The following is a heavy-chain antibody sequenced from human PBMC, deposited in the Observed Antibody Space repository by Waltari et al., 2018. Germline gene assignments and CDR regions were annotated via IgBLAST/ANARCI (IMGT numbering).Heavy chain of an antibody. V-gene: IGHV3-23*01. Sequence: EVQLLESGGASAQTGGSLRLSCIAFGFTFSNYVLSWVRQAPGKGLEWVSGVSGSGGESFYVDSVKGRFTISRDNSKKTLYLQMNNLRAEDTAMYYCAKDTRGYGSGSFGFDYWGQGTLVTVSS. D-gene: IGHD3-10*01. CDR3: AKDTRGYGSGSFGFDY. CDR2: VSGSGGES. J-gene: IGHJ4*02. CDR1: GFTFSNYV.